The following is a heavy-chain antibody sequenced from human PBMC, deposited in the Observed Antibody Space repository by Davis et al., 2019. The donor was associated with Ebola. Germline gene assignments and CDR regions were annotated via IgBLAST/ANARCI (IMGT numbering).Heavy chain of an antibody. CDR3: AGKRILEWLNGNWFDP. D-gene: IGHD3-3*01. CDR2: IKQDGSEK. J-gene: IGHJ5*02. CDR1: GFTFSSYW. Sequence: PGGSLRLSCAASGFTFSSYWMSWVRQAPGKGLEWVANIKQDGSEKYYVDSVKGRFTISRDNAKNSLYLQMNSLRAEDTAVDYCAGKRILEWLNGNWFDPLGQGTLVTVSS. V-gene: IGHV3-7*01.